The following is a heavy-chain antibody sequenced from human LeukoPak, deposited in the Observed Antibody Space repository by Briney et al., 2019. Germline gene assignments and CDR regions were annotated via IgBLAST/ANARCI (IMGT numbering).Heavy chain of an antibody. J-gene: IGHJ4*02. CDR2: IRSKAYGGTT. V-gene: IGHV3-49*04. CDR1: GFTFGDYA. Sequence: GGSLRLSCTASGFTFGDYAMSWVRQAPGKGLGWVGFIRSKAYGGTTEYAASVKGRFTISRDDSKSIAYLQMNSLKTEDTAVYYCTRVGYYDSSLDYWGQGTLVTVSS. CDR3: TRVGYYDSSLDY. D-gene: IGHD3-22*01.